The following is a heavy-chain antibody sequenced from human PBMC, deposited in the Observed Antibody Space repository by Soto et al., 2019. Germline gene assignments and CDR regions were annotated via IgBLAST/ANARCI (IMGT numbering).Heavy chain of an antibody. CDR1: GGSISSYY. D-gene: IGHD3-22*01. V-gene: IGHV4-39*01. CDR2: IYYSGST. J-gene: IGHJ6*02. Sequence: PSETLSLTCTVSGGSISSYYWGWIRQPPGKGLEWIGSIYYSGSTYYNPSLKSRVTISVDTSKNQFSLKLSSVTAADTAVYYCARRLYYDSSGFEGGGMDVWGQGTTVNVSS. CDR3: ARRLYYDSSGFEGGGMDV.